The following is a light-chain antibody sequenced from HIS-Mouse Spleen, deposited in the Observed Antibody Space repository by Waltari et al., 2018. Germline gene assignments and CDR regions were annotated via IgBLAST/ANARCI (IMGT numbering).Light chain of an antibody. CDR2: EVS. V-gene: IGLV2-14*01. CDR1: SSDVGGYHY. CDR3: SSYTTSSTLV. J-gene: IGLJ2*01. Sequence: QSALTQPASVSGSPGQSITISCTGTSSDVGGYHYVSWYQQHPGKAPKRMIYEVSNRPSGVSNRFSGSKSGNTASLNISGLQAEDEADYYCSSYTTSSTLVFGGGTKLTVL.